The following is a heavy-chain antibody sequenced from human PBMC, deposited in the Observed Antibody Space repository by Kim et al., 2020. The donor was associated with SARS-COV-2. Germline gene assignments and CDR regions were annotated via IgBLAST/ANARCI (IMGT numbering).Heavy chain of an antibody. CDR2: IYYSGST. CDR3: ARQRTIGVDP. D-gene: IGHD3-10*01. CDR1: GGSISSYY. V-gene: IGHV4-59*08. Sequence: SETLSLTCTVSGGSISSYYWSWIRQPPGKGLEWIGYIYYSGSTNYNPSLKSRVTISVDTSKNQFSLKLSSVTAADTAVYYCARQRTIGVDPWGQGTLVTVSS. J-gene: IGHJ5*02.